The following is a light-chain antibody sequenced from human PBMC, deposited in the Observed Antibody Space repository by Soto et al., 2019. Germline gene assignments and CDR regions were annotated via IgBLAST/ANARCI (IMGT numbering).Light chain of an antibody. CDR3: QQRSNWSPPLT. Sequence: EIVLTQSPATLSLSPGERATLSCRASQSVSSYLAWYQQKPGQAPRLLIYDASNRATGIPARFSGSGSGTDYTPTIISLEPEDFAVYYCQQRSNWSPPLTFGGGTKVEIK. J-gene: IGKJ4*01. CDR2: DAS. CDR1: QSVSSY. V-gene: IGKV3-11*01.